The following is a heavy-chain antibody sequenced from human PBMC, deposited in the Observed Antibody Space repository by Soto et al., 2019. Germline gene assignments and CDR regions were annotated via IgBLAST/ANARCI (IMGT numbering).Heavy chain of an antibody. Sequence: PSETLSLTCAVYGGSFSGYYWSWIRQPPGKGLEWIGEINHSGSTNYNPSLKSRVTISVDTSKNQFSLKLSSVTAADTAVYYCARIRGVRGVITSGNNAFDIWGQGALVTFSS. J-gene: IGHJ4*02. CDR2: INHSGST. D-gene: IGHD3-10*01. CDR1: GGSFSGYY. V-gene: IGHV4-34*01. CDR3: ARIRGVRGVITSGNNAFDI.